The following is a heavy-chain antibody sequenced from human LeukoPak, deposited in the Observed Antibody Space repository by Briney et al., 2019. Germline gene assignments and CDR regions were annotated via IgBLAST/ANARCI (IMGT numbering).Heavy chain of an antibody. CDR3: AREGARWEPSFSAFDI. V-gene: IGHV4-59*01. Sequence: PSETLSLTCTVSGGSISGYYWSWIRQPPGKGLEWIGYIYYSGSTSYNTSLKSRVTMSVDTSKNQLSLKLSSVTAADTAVYYCAREGARWEPSFSAFDIWGQGTMVTVSS. CDR2: IYYSGST. D-gene: IGHD1-26*01. J-gene: IGHJ3*02. CDR1: GGSISGYY.